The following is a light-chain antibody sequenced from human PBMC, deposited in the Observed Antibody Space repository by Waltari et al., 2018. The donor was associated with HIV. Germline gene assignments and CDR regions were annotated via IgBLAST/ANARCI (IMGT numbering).Light chain of an antibody. CDR2: NNN. CDR1: TSNIGNNF. CDR3: ATWDSSLNGVL. V-gene: IGLV1-51*01. J-gene: IGLJ2*01. Sequence: QSVLTQPPSVSATPGQKVTISCSGSTSNIGNNFVSWYQHIPGTRPKLLIYNNNERPSVIPARFSGSKSGTSATLGITGLQTGDEADYYCATWDSSLNGVLFGGGTKLTAL.